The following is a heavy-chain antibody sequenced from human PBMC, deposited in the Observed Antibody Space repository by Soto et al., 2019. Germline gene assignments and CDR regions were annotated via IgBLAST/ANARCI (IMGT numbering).Heavy chain of an antibody. J-gene: IGHJ6*02. CDR1: GYSISSGYY. CDR2: IYHSGST. D-gene: IGHD3-22*01. V-gene: IGHV4-38-2*02. Sequence: SETLSLTCAVSGYSISSGYYWGWIRQPPGKGLEWIGSIYHSGSTYYNPSLKSRVTISVDTSKNQFSLKLSSVTAADTAVYYCARDLIYDSSGYLVPFGYYYGMDVWGQGTTVTVSS. CDR3: ARDLIYDSSGYLVPFGYYYGMDV.